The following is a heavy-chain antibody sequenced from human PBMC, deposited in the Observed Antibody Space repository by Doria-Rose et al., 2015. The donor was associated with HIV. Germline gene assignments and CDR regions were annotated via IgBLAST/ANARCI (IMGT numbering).Heavy chain of an antibody. J-gene: IGHJ4*02. D-gene: IGHD6-13*01. CDR2: IFSDDER. CDR1: GVSLSSPGMG. Sequence: ESGPVLVKPTETLTLTCTVSGVSLSSPGMGVSWIRQPPGKALEWLANIFSDDERSYISSLKSRLTISRGTSKSQVVLTMTDMDPVGTATYYCARIKSSRWYHKYYFGFWGQGTLVIVSA. CDR3: ARIKSSRWYHKYYFGF. V-gene: IGHV2-26*01.